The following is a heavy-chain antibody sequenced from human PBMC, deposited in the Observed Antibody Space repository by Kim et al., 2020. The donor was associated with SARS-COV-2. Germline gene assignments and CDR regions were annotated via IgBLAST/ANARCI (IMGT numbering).Heavy chain of an antibody. Sequence: GGSLRLSCAASGFTFSSYDMHWVRQATGKGLEWVSAIGTAGDLYYPGSVKGRFTISRENAKNSLYLQMNSLRAGDTAVYYCARGAYSSGWDDAFDIWGQGTMVTVSS. D-gene: IGHD6-19*01. CDR3: ARGAYSSGWDDAFDI. V-gene: IGHV3-13*05. CDR2: IGTAGDL. CDR1: GFTFSSYD. J-gene: IGHJ3*02.